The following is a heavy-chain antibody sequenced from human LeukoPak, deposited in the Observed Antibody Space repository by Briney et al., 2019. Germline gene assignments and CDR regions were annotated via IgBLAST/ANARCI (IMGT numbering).Heavy chain of an antibody. D-gene: IGHD1-26*01. CDR1: GYSFTTYW. CDR2: IYPGDSDT. V-gene: IGHV5-51*01. J-gene: IGHJ4*02. Sequence: GESPKISCKGSGYSFTTYWIGWVRQMPGKGLEWMGIIYPGDSDTRYSPSFQGQVTISADKSISTAYLQWSSLKASDTAMYYCVRRMYSGSYYFDYWGQGTLVTVSS. CDR3: VRRMYSGSYYFDY.